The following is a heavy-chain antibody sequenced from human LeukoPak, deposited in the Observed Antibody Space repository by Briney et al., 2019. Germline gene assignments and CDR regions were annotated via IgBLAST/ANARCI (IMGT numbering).Heavy chain of an antibody. CDR2: ISNNGGST. V-gene: IGHV3-64*01. D-gene: IGHD2-15*01. Sequence: GRSLRLSCAASGFTFSSYAMHWVRQAPGKGLEFVSAISNNGGSTYYANSVKGRFTISRDNSKNTLYLQMGSLRAEDMAVYYCARVRLGGSFDYWGQGTLVTVSS. CDR3: ARVRLGGSFDY. CDR1: GFTFSSYA. J-gene: IGHJ4*02.